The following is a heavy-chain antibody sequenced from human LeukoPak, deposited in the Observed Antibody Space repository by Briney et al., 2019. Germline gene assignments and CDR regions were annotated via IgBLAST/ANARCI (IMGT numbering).Heavy chain of an antibody. V-gene: IGHV4-59*01. D-gene: IGHD5-12*01. Sequence: SETLSLTCSVSNGSISSDYWSWIRQPPGKGLEWIGNVYYTEYTNYNPSFKSRVTISQDTSKNQFSLKLTSLAAADTAMYYCARDMRRHGESGYGFDYWGQGIRVTVSS. CDR3: ARDMRRHGESGYGFDY. CDR2: VYYTEYT. CDR1: NGSISSDY. J-gene: IGHJ4*02.